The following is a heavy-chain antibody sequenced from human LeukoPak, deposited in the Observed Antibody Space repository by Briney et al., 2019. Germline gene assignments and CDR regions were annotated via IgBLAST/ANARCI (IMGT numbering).Heavy chain of an antibody. D-gene: IGHD3-16*02. Sequence: GGSLRLSCAASGFTFSSYAMSWVRQAPGKGLEWVSAISGSGGSTYYADPVKGRFTISRDNSKNTLYLQMNSLRAEDTAVYYCAKDRPYYDYVWGSYPRGAFDIWGQGTMVTVSS. J-gene: IGHJ3*02. CDR1: GFTFSSYA. CDR3: AKDRPYYDYVWGSYPRGAFDI. V-gene: IGHV3-23*01. CDR2: ISGSGGST.